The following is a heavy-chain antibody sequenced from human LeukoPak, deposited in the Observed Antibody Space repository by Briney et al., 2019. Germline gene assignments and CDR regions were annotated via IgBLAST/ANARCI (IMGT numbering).Heavy chain of an antibody. CDR3: ARVDYYGSTYYFDY. J-gene: IGHJ4*02. Sequence: SETLSLTCTVSGGSISSYYWSWIRQPPGKGLEWIGYIYYSGSTNYNPSLKSRVTISVDTSKNQFSLKLSSVTAADTAVYYCARVDYYGSTYYFDYWGQGTLVTVPS. V-gene: IGHV4-59*01. CDR1: GGSISSYY. D-gene: IGHD3-10*01. CDR2: IYYSGST.